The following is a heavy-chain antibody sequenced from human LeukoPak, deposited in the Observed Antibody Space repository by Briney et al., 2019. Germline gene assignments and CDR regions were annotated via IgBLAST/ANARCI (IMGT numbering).Heavy chain of an antibody. V-gene: IGHV3-48*04. CDR2: ISYNSGTI. D-gene: IGHD3-9*01. J-gene: IGHJ4*02. Sequence: GGSLRLSCAASGFTFSSYSMNWVRQAPGKGLEWLSYISYNSGTISYADSVKGRFTVSRDDAANSLYLQMTSLRAEDTAVYYCAMYYDILTQDYWGQGTLVTVSS. CDR1: GFTFSSYS. CDR3: AMYYDILTQDY.